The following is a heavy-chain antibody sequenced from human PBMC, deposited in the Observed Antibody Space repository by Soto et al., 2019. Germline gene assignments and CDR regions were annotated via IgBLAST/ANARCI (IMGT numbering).Heavy chain of an antibody. CDR3: ARGAGEGAYYYYRAF. Sequence: PSETLSLTCAVYGGSFSGYYWSWIRQPPGKGLEWIGEINHSGSTNYNPSLKSRVTISVDTSKNQFSLKLSSVTAADTAVYYCARGAGEGAYYYYRAFGGKGTTVTVPS. CDR2: INHSGST. J-gene: IGHJ6*03. D-gene: IGHD3-10*01. CDR1: GGSFSGYY. V-gene: IGHV4-34*01.